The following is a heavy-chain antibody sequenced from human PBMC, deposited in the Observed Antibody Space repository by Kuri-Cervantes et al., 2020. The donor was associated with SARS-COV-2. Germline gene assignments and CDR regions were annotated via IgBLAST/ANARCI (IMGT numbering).Heavy chain of an antibody. D-gene: IGHD7-27*01. CDR2: ISYDGSNK. Sequence: GESLKISCAASGFTFSSYATHWVRQAPGKGLEWVAVISYDGSNKYYADSVKGRFTISRDNSKNTLYLQMNSLRAEDTAVYYCAREKLGIGAFDIWGQGTMVTVSS. V-gene: IGHV3-30-3*01. CDR3: AREKLGIGAFDI. CDR1: GFTFSSYA. J-gene: IGHJ3*02.